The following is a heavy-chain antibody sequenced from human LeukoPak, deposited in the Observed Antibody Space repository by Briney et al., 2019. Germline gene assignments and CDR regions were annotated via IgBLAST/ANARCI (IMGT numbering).Heavy chain of an antibody. Sequence: ASVKVSCKASGYTFTGYYMYWVRQAPGQGLEWMGWINPNSGGTNYAQKFQGRVTMTRDTSISTAYMELSRLKSDDTAMYYCARVPYYDPLTGYFRNWFDPWGQGTLVTVSS. CDR1: GYTFTGYY. J-gene: IGHJ5*02. CDR3: ARVPYYDPLTGYFRNWFDP. D-gene: IGHD3-9*01. CDR2: INPNSGGT. V-gene: IGHV1-2*02.